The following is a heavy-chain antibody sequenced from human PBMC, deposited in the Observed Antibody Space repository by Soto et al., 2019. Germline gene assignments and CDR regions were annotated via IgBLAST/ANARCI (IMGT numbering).Heavy chain of an antibody. CDR2: FDPEDGET. D-gene: IGHD3-10*01. V-gene: IGHV1-24*01. J-gene: IGHJ4*02. Sequence: GASVKVSCKVSGYTLTELSMHWVRQAPGKGLEWMGGFDPEDGETIYAQKFQGRVTMTEDTSTDTAYMELSSLRSEDTAVYYCATDTYGSGSPLQWGQGTLVTVSS. CDR1: GYTLTELS. CDR3: ATDTYGSGSPLQ.